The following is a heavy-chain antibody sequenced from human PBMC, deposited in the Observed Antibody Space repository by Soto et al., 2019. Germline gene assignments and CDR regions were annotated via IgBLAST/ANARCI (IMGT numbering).Heavy chain of an antibody. CDR3: AKDGQTGYIDY. D-gene: IGHD3-9*01. CDR1: GYTFTSYA. CDR2: INAGNGNT. V-gene: IGHV1-3*01. Sequence: QVQLVQSGAEVKKPGASVKVSCKASGYTFTSYAMHWVRQAPGQRLEWMGWINAGNGNTNYSQKFQGRVTITRDTSASTAYMELSSLRSEDTAVYYCAKDGQTGYIDYWGQGTLVTVSS. J-gene: IGHJ4*02.